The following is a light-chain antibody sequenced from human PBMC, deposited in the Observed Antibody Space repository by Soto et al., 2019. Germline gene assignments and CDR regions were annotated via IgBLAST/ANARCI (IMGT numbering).Light chain of an antibody. CDR3: CSYAGSRRV. CDR2: EGS. V-gene: IGLV2-23*01. J-gene: IGLJ2*01. CDR1: SSDVGSYNL. Sequence: QSVLTQPASVSGSPGQSITISCTGTSSDVGSYNLVSWYQQHPGKAPKLMIYEGSKRPSGVSNRFSGSKSGNTASLTIYGLQDEEEADYYCCSYAGSRRVFGGGTKLT.